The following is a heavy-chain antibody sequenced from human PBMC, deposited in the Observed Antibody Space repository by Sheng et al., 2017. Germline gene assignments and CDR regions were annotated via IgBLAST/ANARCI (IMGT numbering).Heavy chain of an antibody. Sequence: QVQLVESGGGVVQPGRSLRLSCAASGFTFSSYGMHWVRQAPGKGLEWVALISSDETKKYYADSVKGRFTISRDISKKTLYLQMNSLRPEDTAVFYCAKALGLQLWATDFWGQGTLVTVSS. J-gene: IGHJ4*02. CDR3: AKALGLQLWATDF. D-gene: IGHD5-18*01. CDR1: GFTFSSYG. CDR2: ISSDETKK. V-gene: IGHV3-30*18.